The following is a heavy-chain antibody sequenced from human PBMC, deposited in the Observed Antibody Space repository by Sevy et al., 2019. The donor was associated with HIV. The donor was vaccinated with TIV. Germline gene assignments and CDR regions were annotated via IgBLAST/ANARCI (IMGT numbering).Heavy chain of an antibody. CDR1: GFVFEDYG. V-gene: IGHV3-20*04. CDR3: ARELSCGGACYYFDT. J-gene: IGHJ4*02. Sequence: GGSLRLSCAASGFVFEDYGMNWVRQAPGKGLECVSGINWNGGSTGYADSVKGRFTISRDNAKNSLYLQMNTLRAEDTAIYYCARELSCGGACYYFDTWGQGALVTVSS. CDR2: INWNGGST. D-gene: IGHD2-21*02.